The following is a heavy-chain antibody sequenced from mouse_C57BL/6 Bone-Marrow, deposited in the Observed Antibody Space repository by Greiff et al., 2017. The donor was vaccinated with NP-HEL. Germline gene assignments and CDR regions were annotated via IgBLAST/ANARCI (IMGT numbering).Heavy chain of an antibody. CDR1: GSNIKDYC. CDR2: IDPADGDT. Sequence: VQLQQPGAELVRPGASVKSSCTASGSNIKDYCMTRVKQRPEQGLEWIGRIDPADGDTEYAPKFQGKATMTADTSANRAYLQLSGLTAEDAAVYYCTSGASVAPRGRGTGTTVT. D-gene: IGHD1-3*01. J-gene: IGHJ1*03. V-gene: IGHV14-1*01. CDR3: TSGASVAPRG.